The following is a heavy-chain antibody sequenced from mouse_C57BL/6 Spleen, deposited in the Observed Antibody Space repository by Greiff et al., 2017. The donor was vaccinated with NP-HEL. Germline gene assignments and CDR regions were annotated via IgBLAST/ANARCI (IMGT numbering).Heavy chain of an antibody. J-gene: IGHJ4*01. V-gene: IGHV1-18*01. Sequence: EVQLQQSGPELVKPGASVKIPCKASGYTFTDYNMDWVKQSHGKSLEWIGDINPNNGGTIYNQKFKGKATLTVDKSPSTAYMELRSLTSEDTAVYYWARGGYDYGGGRSYAMDYWGQGTSVTVSS. CDR2: INPNNGGT. D-gene: IGHD2-4*01. CDR3: ARGGYDYGGGRSYAMDY. CDR1: GYTFTDYN.